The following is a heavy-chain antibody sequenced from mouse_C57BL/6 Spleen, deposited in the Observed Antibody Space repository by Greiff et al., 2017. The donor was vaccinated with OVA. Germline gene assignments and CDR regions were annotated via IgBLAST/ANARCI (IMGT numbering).Heavy chain of an antibody. D-gene: IGHD1-1*01. V-gene: IGHV1-69*01. CDR1: GYTFTSYW. J-gene: IGHJ2*01. Sequence: QVQLQQPGAELVMPGASVKLSCKASGYTFTSYWMHWVKQRPGQGLEWIGEIDPSDSYTNYNQKFKGKSTLTVDKSSSTAYMQLSSLTSEDSADYYCARPHYYGSSYFDYWGQGTTLTVSS. CDR3: ARPHYYGSSYFDY. CDR2: IDPSDSYT.